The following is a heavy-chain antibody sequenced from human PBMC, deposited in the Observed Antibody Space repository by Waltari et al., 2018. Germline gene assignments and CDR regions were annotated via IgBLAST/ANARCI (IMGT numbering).Heavy chain of an antibody. J-gene: IGHJ4*02. Sequence: QVQLQQWGAGLLKPSETLSLTCAVYGGSFSGYYWSWIRQPPGKGLEWIGEINHSGSTNDNPSLKSRVTISVDTSKNQFSLKLSSVTAADTAVYYCARASLFWSGYLSFGYWGQGTLVTVSS. V-gene: IGHV4-34*01. CDR3: ARASLFWSGYLSFGY. CDR1: GGSFSGYY. D-gene: IGHD3-3*01. CDR2: INHSGST.